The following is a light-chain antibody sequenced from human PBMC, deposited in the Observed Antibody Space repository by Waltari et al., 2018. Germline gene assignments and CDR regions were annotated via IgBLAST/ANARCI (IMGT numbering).Light chain of an antibody. CDR2: AAS. V-gene: IGKV3-11*01. CDR3: QQRSNWPRT. Sequence: EIVLTQSPATLSLSPGERATLSCRASQSVSSYLAWYQQKPGQAPRLLIYAASTRATGIPAMFSGSGSGTDFTLTISSLEPEDFAVYYCQQRSNWPRTFGQGTKVEIK. CDR1: QSVSSY. J-gene: IGKJ1*01.